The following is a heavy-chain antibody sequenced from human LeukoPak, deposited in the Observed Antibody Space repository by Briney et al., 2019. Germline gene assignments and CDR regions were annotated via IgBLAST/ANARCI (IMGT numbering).Heavy chain of an antibody. D-gene: IGHD5-18*01. V-gene: IGHV4-61*02. CDR2: IYTSGST. J-gene: IGHJ3*02. CDR3: ARDGAAMDVDAFDI. Sequence: SETLSLTCTVSGGSVSSGSNYWSWIRQPAGKGLEWIGRIYTSGSTNYNPSLKSRVTISVDTSKNQFALKLSSVTAADTAVYYCARDGAAMDVDAFDIWGQGTMVTVSS. CDR1: GGSVSSGSNY.